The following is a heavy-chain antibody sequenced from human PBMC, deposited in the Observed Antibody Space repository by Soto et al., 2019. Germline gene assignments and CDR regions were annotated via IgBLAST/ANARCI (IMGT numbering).Heavy chain of an antibody. V-gene: IGHV3-7*05. CDR1: GFTFSSYW. CDR2: IKQDGSEK. J-gene: IGHJ4*02. Sequence: GGSLRLSCAASGFTFSSYWMNWVRQAPGKGLEWVANIKQDGSEKYYVDSVTGRFTISRDNAKNSVYLQMNTLRAEDTAVYYCAREWSGFDYWGQGTLVTVSS. CDR3: AREWSGFDY. D-gene: IGHD3-10*02.